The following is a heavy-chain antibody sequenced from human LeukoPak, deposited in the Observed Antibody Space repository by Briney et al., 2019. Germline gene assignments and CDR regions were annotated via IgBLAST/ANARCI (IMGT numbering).Heavy chain of an antibody. D-gene: IGHD1-1*01. Sequence: ASVKVSCKASGYTFTGYYMHWVRQAPGQGLEWMGWINPNSGGTNYAQKFQGRVTMTRDTSISTAYMELNSLRAEDTALYYRARAYGILERLTRESFANAFDIWGQGTMVTVSS. CDR1: GYTFTGYY. CDR2: INPNSGGT. V-gene: IGHV1-2*02. CDR3: ARAYGILERLTRESFANAFDI. J-gene: IGHJ3*02.